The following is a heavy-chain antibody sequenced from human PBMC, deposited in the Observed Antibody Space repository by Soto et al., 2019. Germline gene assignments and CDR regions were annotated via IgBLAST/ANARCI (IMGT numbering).Heavy chain of an antibody. CDR3: ARVRVYSYGYIHP. V-gene: IGHV1-69*06. Sequence: AVKLYGKASGGTFSSYAISWVRQAPGQVLECIGGIIPIFGTANYAQKFQGRVTITADKSTSTAYMELSSLRSEDTAVYYCARVRVYSYGYIHPWAQGTLVTVSS. J-gene: IGHJ5*02. CDR2: IIPIFGTA. CDR1: GGTFSSYA. D-gene: IGHD5-18*01.